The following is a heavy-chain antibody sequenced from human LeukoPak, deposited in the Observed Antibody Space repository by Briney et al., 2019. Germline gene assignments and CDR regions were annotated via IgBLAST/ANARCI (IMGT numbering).Heavy chain of an antibody. CDR2: ISSLSGDT. Sequence: ASVKVSCKASGYTFRSYGISWVRQAPGQGLEWMGWISSLSGDTNYAQKFQGRVTLTTDTSTSTAYMELRSLRSDDTAVYYCARDLGPFDSWGQGSLVIVSS. J-gene: IGHJ4*02. CDR1: GYTFRSYG. D-gene: IGHD3-16*01. V-gene: IGHV1-18*01. CDR3: ARDLGPFDS.